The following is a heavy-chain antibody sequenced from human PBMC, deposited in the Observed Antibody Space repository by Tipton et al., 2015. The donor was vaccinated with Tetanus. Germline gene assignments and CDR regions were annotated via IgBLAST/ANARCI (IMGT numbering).Heavy chain of an antibody. CDR2: IYTSEST. D-gene: IGHD6-25*01. CDR3: ARMRRYGMDV. CDR1: GGSFSGYY. Sequence: TLSLTCAVYGGSFSGYYWSWIRQPAGKGLEWIGRIYTSESTNYNPSLKSRLTMSVDTSKNQFSLRLNSVTAADTAVYYCARMRRYGMDVWGQGATVTVSS. V-gene: IGHV4-59*10. J-gene: IGHJ6*02.